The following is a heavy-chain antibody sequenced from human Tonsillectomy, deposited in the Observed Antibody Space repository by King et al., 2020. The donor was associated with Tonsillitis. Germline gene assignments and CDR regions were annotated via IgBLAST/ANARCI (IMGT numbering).Heavy chain of an antibody. CDR3: ARAGIAAAGGNWFDP. J-gene: IGHJ5*02. Sequence: QESGPGLVKPSETLSLTCTVSGGSISSSSYYWGWIRQPPGKGLEWIGSIYYSGSTYYNPSLKSRVTISVDTSKNQFSLKLSSVTAADTAVYYCARAGIAAAGGNWFDPWGQGTLVTVSS. D-gene: IGHD6-13*01. CDR1: GGSISSSSYY. V-gene: IGHV4-39*07. CDR2: IYYSGST.